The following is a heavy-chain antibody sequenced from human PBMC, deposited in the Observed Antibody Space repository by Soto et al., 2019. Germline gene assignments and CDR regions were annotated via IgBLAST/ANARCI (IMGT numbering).Heavy chain of an antibody. CDR2: ISWNRGNI. J-gene: IGHJ4*02. CDR3: VRSKCGYSYGTTFDY. CDR1: GFTLDDYA. Sequence: EVQLEESGGALVHPGRSLRLSCAASGFTLDDYAMYWVRQVLGKGLEWVSSISWNRGNIGYADSVKGRFTTSRDNAENSLYLQMNSLRPEDTALYYCVRSKCGYSYGTTFDYWGQGTLVTVSS. D-gene: IGHD5-18*01. V-gene: IGHV3-9*01.